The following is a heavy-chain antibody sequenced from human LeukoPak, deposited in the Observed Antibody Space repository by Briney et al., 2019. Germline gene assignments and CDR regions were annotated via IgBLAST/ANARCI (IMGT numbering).Heavy chain of an antibody. J-gene: IGHJ5*02. Sequence: GASVKVSCKASGYTFTSYDINWVRQATGQGLEWMGWMNPNSGNTGYAQKFQGRVTMTRNTSISTAYMELSSLRSEDTAVYYCARGGRYFDWSLPSSNWFDPWGQGTLVTVSS. D-gene: IGHD3-9*01. CDR1: GYTFTSYD. CDR2: MNPNSGNT. V-gene: IGHV1-8*01. CDR3: ARGGRYFDWSLPSSNWFDP.